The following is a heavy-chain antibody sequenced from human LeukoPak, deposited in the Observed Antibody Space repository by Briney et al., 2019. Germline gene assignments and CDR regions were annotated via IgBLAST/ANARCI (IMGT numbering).Heavy chain of an antibody. CDR3: ARGSEQLVHFDY. D-gene: IGHD6-13*01. Sequence: SETLSLTCAVYGGSFSGYYWSWIRQPPGKGLEWIGEINHSGSTNYNPSLKSRVTISVDTSKNQFSLKLCSVTAADTAVYYCARGSEQLVHFDYWGQGTLVTVSS. CDR1: GGSFSGYY. CDR2: INHSGST. J-gene: IGHJ4*02. V-gene: IGHV4-34*01.